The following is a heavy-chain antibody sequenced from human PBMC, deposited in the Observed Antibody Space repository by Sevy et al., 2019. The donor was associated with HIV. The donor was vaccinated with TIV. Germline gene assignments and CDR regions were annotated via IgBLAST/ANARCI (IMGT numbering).Heavy chain of an antibody. J-gene: IGHJ4*02. CDR1: GYSLTKLA. CDR2: FDPEDGDPEDGKT. D-gene: IGHD3-22*01. V-gene: IGHV1-24*01. CDR3: ATTKDYYDSSGYPFDD. Sequence: ASVKVSCKVSGYSLTKLAMHWVRQAPGKGPEWLGTFDPEDGDPEDGKTSYAQKFQDRVIMTEDTSTDTAYMELSSLTSEDTAIYYCATTKDYYDSSGYPFDDWGQGTLVTVSS.